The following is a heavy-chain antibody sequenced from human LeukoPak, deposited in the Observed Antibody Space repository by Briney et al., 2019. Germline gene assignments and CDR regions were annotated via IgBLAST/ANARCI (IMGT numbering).Heavy chain of an antibody. J-gene: IGHJ5*02. Sequence: PSETLSLTCTVSGGSMSPYHWGWIRQPPGKGLEWTGYIYYSGSTNYNPSLKSRVTISVDTSKNQFSLKLSSVTAADTAVYYCARRITYYYDSSGYTPNNWFDPWGQGTLVTVSS. V-gene: IGHV4-59*01. CDR3: ARRITYYYDSSGYTPNNWFDP. CDR2: IYYSGST. CDR1: GGSMSPYH. D-gene: IGHD3-22*01.